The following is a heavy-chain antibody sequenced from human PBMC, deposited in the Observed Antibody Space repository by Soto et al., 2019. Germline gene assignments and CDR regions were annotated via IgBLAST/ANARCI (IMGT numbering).Heavy chain of an antibody. CDR1: GFAFSSYG. J-gene: IGHJ4*02. CDR3: AEDLRGSGRGGNCYGDFDF. Sequence: QGQLVQSGAEVKKSGAAVRVSCRASGFAFSSYGINWVRQAPGQGLEWMGWISSFNGTRYAQKFQGRVTMTTDTPPTTAYWGLRALKSDETAVYYCAEDLRGSGRGGNCYGDFDFGGRGPLITVPS. V-gene: IGHV1-18*01. D-gene: IGHD2-15*01. CDR2: ISSFNGT.